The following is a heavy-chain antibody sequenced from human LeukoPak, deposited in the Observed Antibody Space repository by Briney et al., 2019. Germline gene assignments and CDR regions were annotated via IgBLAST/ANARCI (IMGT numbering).Heavy chain of an antibody. J-gene: IGHJ6*02. CDR1: ESTFDHA. V-gene: IGHV3-9*01. Sequence: PGGSLRLSYTASESTFDHAMHWVRQTPGKGLEWVSGIGWNSARTGYADSVRGRFTISRDNAKNSLYLQMNSLRAEDTALYYCGKDISAGGMDVWGQGTTVTVSS. CDR3: GKDISAGGMDV. D-gene: IGHD3-10*01. CDR2: IGWNSART.